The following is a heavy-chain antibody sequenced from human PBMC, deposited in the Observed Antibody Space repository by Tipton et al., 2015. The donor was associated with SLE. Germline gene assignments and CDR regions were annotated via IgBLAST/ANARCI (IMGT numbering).Heavy chain of an antibody. D-gene: IGHD3-10*02. Sequence: TLSLTCAVYGGSFSGYYWSWIRQPPGKGLEWTGEINHSGSTNYNPSLKSRVTISVDTSKNQFSLKLSSVTAADTAVYYCARGLFYVGGGYDWFDPRGQGTLVPVSS. V-gene: IGHV4-34*01. J-gene: IGHJ5*02. CDR3: ARGLFYVGGGYDWFDP. CDR1: GGSFSGYY. CDR2: INHSGST.